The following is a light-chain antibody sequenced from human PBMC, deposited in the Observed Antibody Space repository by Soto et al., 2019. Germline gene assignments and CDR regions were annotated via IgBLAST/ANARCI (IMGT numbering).Light chain of an antibody. V-gene: IGKV4-1*01. CDR3: QQYYTSPLLT. CDR1: QSLLYSSKNKNY. Sequence: DIVMTQSPDSLAVSLGERAVINCKTSQSLLYSSKNKNYLAWYQQKPGQPPKLLIYWASTRESGVPDRFSGSVSGRDFALTISSLQAEDVAVYYCQQYYTSPLLTFGGGTKVEIK. J-gene: IGKJ4*01. CDR2: WAS.